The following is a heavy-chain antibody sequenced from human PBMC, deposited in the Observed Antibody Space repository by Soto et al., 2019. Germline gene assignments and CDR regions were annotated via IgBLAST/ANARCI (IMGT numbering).Heavy chain of an antibody. CDR1: GGSFSGYY. Sequence: QVQLQQWGAGLLKPSETLSLTCAVYGGSFSGYYWSWIRQPPGKGLEWIGEINHSGSTNYNPSLKRRVAISVDTSKNQFSLKLSSVTAADTAVYYCATTTGDLSWFDPWGQGTLVTVSS. D-gene: IGHD7-27*01. CDR3: ATTTGDLSWFDP. V-gene: IGHV4-34*01. J-gene: IGHJ5*02. CDR2: INHSGST.